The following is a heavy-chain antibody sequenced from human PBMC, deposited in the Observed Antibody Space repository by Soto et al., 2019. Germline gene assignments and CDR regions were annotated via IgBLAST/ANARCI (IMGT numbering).Heavy chain of an antibody. D-gene: IGHD3-10*01. CDR2: IYYSGST. J-gene: IGHJ6*02. CDR3: AKAPGGYYGMDV. Sequence: SETLSLTCTVSGGSISSYYWSWIRQPPGKGLEWIGYIYYSGSTNYNPSLKSQVTISVDTSKNQFSLKLSSVTAADTAVYYCAKAPGGYYGMDVWGQGTTVTVS. V-gene: IGHV4-59*01. CDR1: GGSISSYY.